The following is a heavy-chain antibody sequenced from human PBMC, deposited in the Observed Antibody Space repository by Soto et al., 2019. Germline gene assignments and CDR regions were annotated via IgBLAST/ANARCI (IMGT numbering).Heavy chain of an antibody. J-gene: IGHJ4*02. Sequence: SETLSLTCVVYGGSFSGYYWSWIRQPPGKGLEWIGEINPSGSTNYNPSLKSRVTISIDTPKNQFSLKLSSVTAADTAVYYCARGGFTYDTSGYYSYNFHYWCQATL. CDR2: INPSGST. V-gene: IGHV4-34*01. CDR1: GGSFSGYY. CDR3: ARGGFTYDTSGYYSYNFHY. D-gene: IGHD3-22*01.